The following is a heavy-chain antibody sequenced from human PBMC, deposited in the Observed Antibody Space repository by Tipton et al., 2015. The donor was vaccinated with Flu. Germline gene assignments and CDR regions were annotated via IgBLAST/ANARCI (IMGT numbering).Heavy chain of an antibody. CDR2: IYTSGST. V-gene: IGHV4-61*02. J-gene: IGHJ4*02. D-gene: IGHD3-10*02. CDR1: GDSIRSDYY. Sequence: TLSLTCTVSGDSIRSDYYWGWIRQPPGKGLEWIGRIYTSGSTNYNPSLKSRLTISVDTSKNQFSLRLSSVTAADTAVYYCARHTGDSVRGVIDYWGQGTLVTVSS. CDR3: ARHTGDSVRGVIDY.